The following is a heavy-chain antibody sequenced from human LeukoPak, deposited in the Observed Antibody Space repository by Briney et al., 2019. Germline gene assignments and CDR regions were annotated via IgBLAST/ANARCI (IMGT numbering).Heavy chain of an antibody. J-gene: IGHJ4*02. Sequence: GGSLRLSCAASGFNFSSYSMNWVRQAPGKGLEWDSCISSSSSHVYYADSVKGRFTISRDNAKNSLYLQMNSLRAEDTAVYYCVTDGADYYDSTGYPIYFDYWGQGTLVTVSS. D-gene: IGHD3-22*01. V-gene: IGHV3-21*01. CDR2: ISSSSSHV. CDR1: GFNFSSYS. CDR3: VTDGADYYDSTGYPIYFDY.